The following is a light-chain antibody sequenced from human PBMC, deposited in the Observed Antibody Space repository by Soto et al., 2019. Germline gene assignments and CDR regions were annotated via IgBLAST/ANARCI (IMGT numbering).Light chain of an antibody. J-gene: IGLJ2*01. CDR3: NSYGDSENLVV. Sequence: QSALTQPPSASGSPGQSVTISCTGTSSDIGGYNYVSWYQQHPGKPPKLIIYEVTKRPSGVPDRFSGSKSGNTASLTVSGLQAEDEADYYCNSYGDSENLVVLGGGTKLTVL. V-gene: IGLV2-8*01. CDR2: EVT. CDR1: SSDIGGYNY.